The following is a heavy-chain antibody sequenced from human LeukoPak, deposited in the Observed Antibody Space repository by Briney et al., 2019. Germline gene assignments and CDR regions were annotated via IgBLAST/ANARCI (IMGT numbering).Heavy chain of an antibody. CDR1: GGSISEYY. V-gene: IGHV4-4*07. CDR3: ARDRAAADTLLDV. Sequence: SETLSLTCSVSGGSISEYYWSWIRQPAGKGLQWIGRIFFTGITNYNPSLKSRVTMSIDTSKNQFSLKLSSVTAADTAVYYCARDRAAADTLLDVWGKGTTVTISS. CDR2: IFFTGIT. J-gene: IGHJ6*04. D-gene: IGHD6-13*01.